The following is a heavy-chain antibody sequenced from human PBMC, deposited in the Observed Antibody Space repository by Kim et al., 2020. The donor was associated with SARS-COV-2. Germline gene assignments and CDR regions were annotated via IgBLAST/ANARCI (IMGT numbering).Heavy chain of an antibody. J-gene: IGHJ3*02. CDR1: GFTFSDSA. CDR2: IKSKANGFAT. V-gene: IGHV3-73*01. D-gene: IGHD1-1*01. Sequence: GGSLRHSCAASGFTFSDSAMHWVRQASGKGLEWVGRIKSKANGFATAYAASGKGRFTISRDDSKNTAYLQMNSLKTEDAAVYYCARVPGTTLAFWYAFD. CDR3: ARVPGTTLAFWYAFD.